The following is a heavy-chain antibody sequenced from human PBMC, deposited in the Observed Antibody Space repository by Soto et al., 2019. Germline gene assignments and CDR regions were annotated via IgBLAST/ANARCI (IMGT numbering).Heavy chain of an antibody. J-gene: IGHJ5*02. Sequence: NPSETLSLTCAVSGYSITNSYYWGWIRQPPGKRLEWIGSIYHSGSPYYNPSLKSRVTISLDTSKNQFSLKLSSVTAADTAVYYCARISSGGYSYWFDPWGQGTLVTVSS. D-gene: IGHD3-22*01. V-gene: IGHV4-38-2*01. CDR3: ARISSGGYSYWFDP. CDR1: GYSITNSYY. CDR2: IYHSGSP.